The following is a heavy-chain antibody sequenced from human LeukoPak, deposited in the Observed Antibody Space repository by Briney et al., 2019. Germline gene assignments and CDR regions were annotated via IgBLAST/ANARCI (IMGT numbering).Heavy chain of an antibody. V-gene: IGHV1-18*01. CDR1: GYTFTYYG. Sequence: ASVKVSCKASGYTFTYYGINWVRQAPGQGLEWMGWISGYNGETNYAQKFQGRVTMTTDTSTNTAYMELRSLRSDDTAVYYCARAPHYYDSTYFDYWGQGTLVTVSS. CDR2: ISGYNGET. J-gene: IGHJ4*02. D-gene: IGHD3-22*01. CDR3: ARAPHYYDSTYFDY.